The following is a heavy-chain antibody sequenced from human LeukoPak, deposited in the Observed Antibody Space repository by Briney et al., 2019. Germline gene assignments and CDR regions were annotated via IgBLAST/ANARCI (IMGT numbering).Heavy chain of an antibody. J-gene: IGHJ6*03. D-gene: IGHD5-24*01. Sequence: SETLSLTCTVSGGSISSYYWSWIRQPAGKGLEWIGRIHTSGGTNYNPSLKGRVTMSVDTSKNQFSLKLSSVTAADTAVYYCARVEVRNFDSDGYNSNYYYYYYMDVWGKGTTVTISS. V-gene: IGHV4-4*07. CDR2: IHTSGGT. CDR1: GGSISSYY. CDR3: ARVEVRNFDSDGYNSNYYYYYYMDV.